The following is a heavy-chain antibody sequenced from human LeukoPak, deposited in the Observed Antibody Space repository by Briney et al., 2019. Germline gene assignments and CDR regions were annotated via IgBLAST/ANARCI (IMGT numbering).Heavy chain of an antibody. Sequence: GESLRLSCAASGFTFSSYGMHWVRQAPGKGLEWVAFIRYDGSNKYYADSVKGRFTISRDNSKNTLYLQMNSLRAEDTAVYYCAKLDSGIAVAGSGYWGQGTLVTVSS. V-gene: IGHV3-30*02. D-gene: IGHD6-19*01. CDR2: IRYDGSNK. J-gene: IGHJ4*02. CDR1: GFTFSSYG. CDR3: AKLDSGIAVAGSGY.